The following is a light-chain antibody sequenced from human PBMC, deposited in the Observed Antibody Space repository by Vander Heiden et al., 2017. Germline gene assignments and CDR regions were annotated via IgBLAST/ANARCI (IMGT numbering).Light chain of an antibody. J-gene: IGKJ2*01. CDR2: TAI. CDR1: DNILTY. Sequence: DIQMTQSPSSQSASVGDRVTNGCRESDNILTYVNWYQQKSEEVRKLLIYTAISLQGGVPGRIGGSGCGTVFSLTSNSLQPEDFATYCSQQSYSVPDTFGQGTKLEI. CDR3: QQSYSVPDT. V-gene: IGKV1-39*01.